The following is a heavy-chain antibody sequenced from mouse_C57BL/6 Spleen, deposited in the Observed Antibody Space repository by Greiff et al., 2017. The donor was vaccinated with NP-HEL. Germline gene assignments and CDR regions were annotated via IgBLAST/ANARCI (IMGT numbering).Heavy chain of an antibody. CDR3: ARSRNYYGSSYSWFAH. J-gene: IGHJ3*01. D-gene: IGHD1-1*01. CDR1: GYTFTSYW. V-gene: IGHV1-69*01. CDR2: IDPSDSYT. Sequence: QVQLQQPGAELVMPGASVKLSCKASGYTFTSYWMHWVKQRPGQGLEWIGEIDPSDSYTNYNQKFKGKSTLTVDKSSSTAYMQLSSLTSEDSAVYYCARSRNYYGSSYSWFAHWGQGTLVTVSA.